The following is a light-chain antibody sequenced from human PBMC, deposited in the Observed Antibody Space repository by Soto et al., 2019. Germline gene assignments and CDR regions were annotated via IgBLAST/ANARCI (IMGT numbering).Light chain of an antibody. CDR3: QQANSFPLT. V-gene: IGKV1-12*01. J-gene: IGKJ4*01. Sequence: DSQMTQSPSSVSASVGDRVIITCRASQNINRWLAWYQQKPGKAPQLLIYATSTLHSGVPSRFIGGGTGTDFTLTVSSLQPEDVATYYCQQANSFPLTLGGGTRVEIK. CDR2: ATS. CDR1: QNINRW.